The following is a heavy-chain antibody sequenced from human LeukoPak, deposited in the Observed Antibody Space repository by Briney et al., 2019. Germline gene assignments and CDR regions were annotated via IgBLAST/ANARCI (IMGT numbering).Heavy chain of an antibody. CDR2: IKQDGSEK. CDR1: GFTFTSYW. V-gene: IGHV3-7*03. Sequence: GSLRLSCAASGFTFTSYWMSWVRQAPGKGLAWVANIKQDGSEKYYVDSVRGRFTISRDNAQNSLYLQINSLRVEDTAVYYCAKAGLVRGGVLDSWGQGTLVTVSS. J-gene: IGHJ4*02. D-gene: IGHD3-16*01. CDR3: AKAGLVRGGVLDS.